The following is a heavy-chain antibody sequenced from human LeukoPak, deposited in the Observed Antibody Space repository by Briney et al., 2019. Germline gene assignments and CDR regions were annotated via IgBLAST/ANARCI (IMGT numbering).Heavy chain of an antibody. Sequence: LSGGSLRLSCTASGFTFNNYAMTWVRQAPGKGLEWVSAITGSGASTNYADSVKGRFTISRDNSKNTIYLQMNSLRAEDTAIYYCAKRSSISSGFFDFWGRGTLVTVSS. V-gene: IGHV3-23*01. CDR1: GFTFNNYA. CDR3: AKRSSISSGFFDF. J-gene: IGHJ4*02. CDR2: ITGSGAST. D-gene: IGHD3-22*01.